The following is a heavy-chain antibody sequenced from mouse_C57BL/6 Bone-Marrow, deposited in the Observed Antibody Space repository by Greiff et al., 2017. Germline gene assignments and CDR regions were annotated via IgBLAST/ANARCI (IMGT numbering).Heavy chain of an antibody. CDR1: GYSFTSYY. Sequence: QVQLKESGPELVKPGASVKISCKASGYSFTSYYIHWVKQRPGQGLEWIGWLYPGSGNTKYNEKFKGKATLTADTSSSTAYMQLSSLTSEDSAVYYGASRTDYGSSSYAMDYWGQGTSVTVSS. CDR2: LYPGSGNT. CDR3: ASRTDYGSSSYAMDY. V-gene: IGHV1-66*01. J-gene: IGHJ4*01. D-gene: IGHD1-1*01.